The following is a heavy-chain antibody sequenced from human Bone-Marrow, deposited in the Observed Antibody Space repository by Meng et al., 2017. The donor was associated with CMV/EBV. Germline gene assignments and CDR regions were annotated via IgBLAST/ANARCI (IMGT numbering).Heavy chain of an antibody. CDR2: ISDRGDTK. J-gene: IGHJ3*01. CDR1: GFGFNTYE. CDR3: AKFGSIFGVFQMDTFDV. Sequence: GESLKISCAASGFGFNTYEMNWVRQAPGKGLEWVSYISDRGDTKYYADSVRGRFTISRDNAKNSLYLQMNTLGAEDTAVYFCAKFGSIFGVFQMDTFDVWGQGTTVTVSS. D-gene: IGHD3-3*01. V-gene: IGHV3-48*03.